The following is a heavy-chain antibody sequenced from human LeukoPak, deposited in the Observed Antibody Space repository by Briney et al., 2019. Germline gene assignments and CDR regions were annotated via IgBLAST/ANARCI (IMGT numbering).Heavy chain of an antibody. CDR2: ISSSNSPI. CDR1: GFTFSIYT. J-gene: IGHJ5*02. Sequence: GGSLRLSCAASGFTFSIYTMNWVRQAPGKGLEWVSSISSSNSPIYYADSVKGRFTISRDNAKNSLYLQTSSLRAEDTAVYYCARDTIYHTSWGQGTLVTVSS. V-gene: IGHV3-21*01. CDR3: ARDTIYHTS. D-gene: IGHD1-14*01.